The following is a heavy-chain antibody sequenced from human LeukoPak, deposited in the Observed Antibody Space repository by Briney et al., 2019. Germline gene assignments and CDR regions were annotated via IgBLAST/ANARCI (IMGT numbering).Heavy chain of an antibody. D-gene: IGHD3-22*01. CDR1: GFTFDDYA. Sequence: GRSLRLSCAASGFTFDDYAMHWVRHAPGKGLEWVSGISWNSGSIGYADSVKGRFTISRDNAKNSLYLQMNSLRTEDTALYYCAKGFYDSSGSFDYWGQGTLVTVSS. V-gene: IGHV3-9*01. CDR2: ISWNSGSI. J-gene: IGHJ4*02. CDR3: AKGFYDSSGSFDY.